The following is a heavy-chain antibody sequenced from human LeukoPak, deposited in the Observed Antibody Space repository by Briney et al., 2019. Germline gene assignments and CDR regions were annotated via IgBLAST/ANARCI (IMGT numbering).Heavy chain of an antibody. CDR2: IDYNGRT. CDR1: GDSISSGGRY. V-gene: IGHV4-31*03. J-gene: IGHJ4*02. Sequence: SQTLSLTCTVSGDSISSGGRYWSWIRQRPGKGLEWIGYIDYNGRTYYNPSLEGRATLSLDMSNNRFSLNLRSVTAADTAVYYCARDHIAVSSFDQWGPGTLVTVSS. CDR3: ARDHIAVSSFDQ. D-gene: IGHD6-19*01.